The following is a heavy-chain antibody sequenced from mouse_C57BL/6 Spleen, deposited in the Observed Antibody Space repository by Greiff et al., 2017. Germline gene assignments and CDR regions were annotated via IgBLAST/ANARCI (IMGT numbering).Heavy chain of an antibody. CDR3: ARGYYVYDVWACFAY. V-gene: IGHV1-54*01. Sequence: VKLMESGAELVRPGTSVKVSCKASGYAFTNYLIEWVKQRPGQGLEWIGVINPGSGGTNYNEKFKGKATLTADKSSSTAYMQLSSLTSEGSAVSFCARGYYVYDVWACFAYWGAESLLSLSA. D-gene: IGHD2-14*01. CDR2: INPGSGGT. J-gene: IGHJ3*01. CDR1: GYAFTNYL.